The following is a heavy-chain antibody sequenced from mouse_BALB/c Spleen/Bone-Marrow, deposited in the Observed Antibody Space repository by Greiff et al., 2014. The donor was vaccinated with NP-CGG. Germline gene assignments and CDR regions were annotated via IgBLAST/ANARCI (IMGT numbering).Heavy chain of an antibody. CDR2: IYPGDGDT. Sequence: QVQLKQSGAELGRPGSSVKIFCKASGYAFSVYWVNWGKQRPGQGLEWIGQIYPGDGDTNYNGKFKGRATLTADKSSNTAYMQLSSLTSEDSAVYFCARGGISVDCWGQGTTLTVSS. CDR3: ARGGISVDC. J-gene: IGHJ2*01. CDR1: GYAFSVYW. V-gene: IGHV1-80*01.